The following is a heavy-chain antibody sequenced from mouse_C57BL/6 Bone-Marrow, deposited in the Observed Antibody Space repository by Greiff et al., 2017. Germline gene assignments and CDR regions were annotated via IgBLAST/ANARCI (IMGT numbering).Heavy chain of an antibody. D-gene: IGHD1-1*01. CDR2: IHPNSGST. CDR3: ASYYYGSSAWFGY. Sequence: VQLQQPGAELVKPGASVKLSCKASGYTFTSYWMHWVKQRPGQGLEWIGMIHPNSGSTNYNEKFKSKATLTVDKSSSTAYMQLSSLTSEDSAVYCCASYYYGSSAWFGYWGQGTLVTVSA. J-gene: IGHJ3*01. V-gene: IGHV1-64*01. CDR1: GYTFTSYW.